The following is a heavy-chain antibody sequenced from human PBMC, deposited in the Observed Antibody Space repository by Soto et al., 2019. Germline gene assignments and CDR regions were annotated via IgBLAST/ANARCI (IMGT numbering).Heavy chain of an antibody. CDR1: GYTFTSYG. D-gene: IGHD3-16*01. CDR3: ARGGDYYYGLDV. Sequence: ASVKVSCKASGYTFTSYGVSWVRQAPGQGLEWMGWISAFNGQTNYIQKVQGRVTLTTEASTSTAYKELRSLRSDDTAVYYCARGGDYYYGLDVWGQGTTVTVS. V-gene: IGHV1-18*01. J-gene: IGHJ6*02. CDR2: ISAFNGQT.